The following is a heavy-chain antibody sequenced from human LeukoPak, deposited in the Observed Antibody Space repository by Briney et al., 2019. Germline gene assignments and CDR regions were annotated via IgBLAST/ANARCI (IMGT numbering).Heavy chain of an antibody. D-gene: IGHD6-6*01. CDR2: IRSKAYGGTT. V-gene: IGHV3-49*04. J-gene: IGHJ4*02. Sequence: GGSLRLSCTASGFTFGDYAMSWVRQAPGKGLEWVGFIRSKAYGGTTEYAASVKGRFTISRDDSKSIAYLQMNSLKTEDTAVYYCTRDRPGIAARPSPFDYWGQGTLVTVSP. CDR3: TRDRPGIAARPSPFDY. CDR1: GFTFGDYA.